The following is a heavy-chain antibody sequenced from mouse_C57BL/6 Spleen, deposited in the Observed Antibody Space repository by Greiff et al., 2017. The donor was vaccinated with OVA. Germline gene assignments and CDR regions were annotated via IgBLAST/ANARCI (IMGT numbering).Heavy chain of an antibody. Sequence: EVKLVESGAELVRPGASVKLSCTASGFNIKDYYMHWVKQRPEQGLEWIGRIDPEDGDTEYAPKFQGKATMTADTSSNTAYLQLSSLTSEDTAVYYCTYYYGSSYNWYFDVWGTGTTVTVSS. CDR3: TYYYGSSYNWYFDV. CDR2: IDPEDGDT. J-gene: IGHJ1*03. CDR1: GFNIKDYY. D-gene: IGHD1-1*01. V-gene: IGHV14-1*01.